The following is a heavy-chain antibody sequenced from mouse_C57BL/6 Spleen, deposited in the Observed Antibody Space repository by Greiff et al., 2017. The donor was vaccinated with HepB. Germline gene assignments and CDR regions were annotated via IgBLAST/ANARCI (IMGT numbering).Heavy chain of an antibody. D-gene: IGHD1-1*01. V-gene: IGHV1-80*01. Sequence: QVQLKESGAELVKPGASVKISCKASGYAFSSYWMNWVKQRPGKGLEWIGQIYPGDGDTNYNGKFKGKATLTADKSSSTAYMQLSSLTSEDSAVYFCAREGYYYGSSNYWGQGTTLTVSS. CDR3: AREGYYYGSSNY. CDR2: IYPGDGDT. J-gene: IGHJ2*01. CDR1: GYAFSSYW.